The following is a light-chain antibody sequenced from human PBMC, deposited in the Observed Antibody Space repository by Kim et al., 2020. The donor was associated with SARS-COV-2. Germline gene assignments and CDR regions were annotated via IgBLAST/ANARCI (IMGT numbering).Light chain of an antibody. CDR3: SSYAGSNNFGV. V-gene: IGLV2-8*01. J-gene: IGLJ2*01. Sequence: QSVTITCTGTSSDVGGYNYVSWYQQHPDKAPKLMIYEVSKRPSGVPDRFSGSKSGNTASLTVSGLQAEDEADYYCSSYAGSNNFGVFGGGTQLTVL. CDR2: EVS. CDR1: SSDVGGYNY.